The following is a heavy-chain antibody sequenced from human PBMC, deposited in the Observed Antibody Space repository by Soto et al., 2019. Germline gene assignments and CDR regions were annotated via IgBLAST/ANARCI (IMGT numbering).Heavy chain of an antibody. CDR3: ARASGPFDY. Sequence: QVQLVESGGGVVQPGRSLRLSCVASGFAFSTYGIHWVRQAPGKGLEWVAVIWYDGSIKYYADSVKGRFTISRDNSKNTLDLQMNSLRADVTAVYYCARASGPFDYWGQGTQVTVSS. V-gene: IGHV3-33*01. J-gene: IGHJ4*02. D-gene: IGHD5-12*01. CDR1: GFAFSTYG. CDR2: IWYDGSIK.